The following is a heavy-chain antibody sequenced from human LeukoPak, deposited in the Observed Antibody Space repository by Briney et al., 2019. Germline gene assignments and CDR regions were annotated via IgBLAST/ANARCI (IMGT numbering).Heavy chain of an antibody. CDR3: ARDLGATIFDFDY. Sequence: GGTLRLSCATSGFIFSHHGMNWVRQAPGKGLEWVSGIRADAVTTYYADSVKGRFIISRDNSKNTVYLQMNSLRVEDTAVYYCARDLGATIFDFDYWGQGTLVTVSS. J-gene: IGHJ4*02. CDR1: GFIFSHHG. V-gene: IGHV3-23*01. D-gene: IGHD1-26*01. CDR2: IRADAVTT.